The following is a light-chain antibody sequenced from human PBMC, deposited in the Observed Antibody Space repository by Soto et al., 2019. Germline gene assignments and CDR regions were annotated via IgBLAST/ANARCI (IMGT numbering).Light chain of an antibody. CDR1: QSISDT. CDR2: SAS. CDR3: QQYDKWPPWT. V-gene: IGKV3D-15*01. J-gene: IGKJ1*01. Sequence: EIMMTLTPATLSVSPGGGATLSFSASQSISDTLAWYQQKPGHSPRLLLYSASTRATGFPARFSGSGSGTEFTLTINSLQSEDFAVYYCQQYDKWPPWTFGLGTKVDIK.